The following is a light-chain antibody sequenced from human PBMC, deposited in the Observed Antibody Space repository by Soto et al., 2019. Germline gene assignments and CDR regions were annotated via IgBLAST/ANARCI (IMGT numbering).Light chain of an antibody. CDR3: SSYTTTSTLV. V-gene: IGLV2-14*01. CDR2: EVR. J-gene: IGLJ3*02. CDR1: NRDVGSYNL. Sequence: QSALTQPASVSRSPGQSITIACTGTNRDVGSYNLVSWYQQRPGEAPKLIISEVRNRPSGISYRFTGSKSGNTASLTISGLQAEDEADYYCSSYTTTSTLVFGGGTKLTVL.